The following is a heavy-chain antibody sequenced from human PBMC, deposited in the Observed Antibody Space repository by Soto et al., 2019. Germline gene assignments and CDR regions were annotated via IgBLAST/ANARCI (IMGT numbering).Heavy chain of an antibody. CDR1: GGTFSSYA. J-gene: IGHJ6*02. Sequence: QVQLVQSGAEVKKPGSSVKVSCKASGGTFSSYAISWVRQAPGQGLEWMGGIIPIFGTANYAQKFQGRVTINADESTSTAYMELSSLRSEDTAVYYCARAAYGSGSYGYYYYYGMDVWGQGTTVTVSS. D-gene: IGHD3-10*01. CDR3: ARAAYGSGSYGYYYYYGMDV. CDR2: IIPIFGTA. V-gene: IGHV1-69*12.